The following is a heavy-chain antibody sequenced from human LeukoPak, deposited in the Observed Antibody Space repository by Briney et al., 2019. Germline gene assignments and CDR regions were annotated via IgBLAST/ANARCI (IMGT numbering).Heavy chain of an antibody. Sequence: GGSLRLSCAASGFNFDSYTMTWVRQAPGKGLEWVSSISSGSGHIYYADSMKGRFTISRDNAKSSLYLQMNSLRAEDTAVYYCARFLTVAVVPQRVDCWGQGTLVIVSS. CDR3: ARFLTVAVVPQRVDC. V-gene: IGHV3-21*01. CDR2: ISSGSGHI. CDR1: GFNFDSYT. D-gene: IGHD6-19*01. J-gene: IGHJ4*02.